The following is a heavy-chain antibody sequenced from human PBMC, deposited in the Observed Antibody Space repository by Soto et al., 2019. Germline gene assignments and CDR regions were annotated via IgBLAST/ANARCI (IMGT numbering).Heavy chain of an antibody. CDR3: GRENRQLGPSRYYCYGMAI. CDR2: ISADNGNT. CDR1: GYTFSSDG. J-gene: IGHJ6*02. D-gene: IGHD3-16*01. Sequence: QVQLVQSGAEVKKPGASVKVSCKASGYTFSSDGISWGRQAPGRGREWMGWISADNGNTNYAQKVQGRVTMTTDTSPTTAYMELRRLGSHDTAVYYCGRENRQLGPSRYYCYGMAICGQGSTVAVS. V-gene: IGHV1-18*01.